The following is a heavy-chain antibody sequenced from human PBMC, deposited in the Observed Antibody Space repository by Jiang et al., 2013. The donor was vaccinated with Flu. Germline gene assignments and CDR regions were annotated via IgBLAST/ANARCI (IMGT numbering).Heavy chain of an antibody. V-gene: IGHV1-69*04. Sequence: IPILGIANYAQKFQGRVTITADKSTSTAYMELSSLRSEDTAVYYCASEDYYDSSGYLYWGQGTLVTVSS. CDR2: IPILGIA. J-gene: IGHJ4*02. D-gene: IGHD3-22*01. CDR3: ASEDYYDSSGYLY.